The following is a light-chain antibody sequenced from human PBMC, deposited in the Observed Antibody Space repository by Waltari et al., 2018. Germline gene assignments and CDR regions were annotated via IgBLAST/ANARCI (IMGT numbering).Light chain of an antibody. Sequence: SSELTQQPSVSVSPGQTARITCSGAALPKQYAYWYQQKPGQAPVLVIYKDSERPSGIPERFSGSSSGTTVTLTISGVQAEDEADYYCQSADSSGTWVFGGGTKLTVL. V-gene: IGLV3-25*03. CDR3: QSADSSGTWV. CDR1: ALPKQY. J-gene: IGLJ3*02. CDR2: KDS.